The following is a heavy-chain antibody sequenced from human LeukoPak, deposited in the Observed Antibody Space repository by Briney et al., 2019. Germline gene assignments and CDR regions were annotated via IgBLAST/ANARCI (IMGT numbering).Heavy chain of an antibody. Sequence: SSETLSLTCTVSGGSISSYYWSWIRQPPGKGLEWIGYIYYSGSTNYNPSLKSRVTISVDTSKNQFSLKLSSVTAADTAVYYCARAEYSYGYNAFDIWGQGTMVTVSS. J-gene: IGHJ3*02. V-gene: IGHV4-59*01. CDR2: IYYSGST. CDR1: GGSISSYY. D-gene: IGHD5-18*01. CDR3: ARAEYSYGYNAFDI.